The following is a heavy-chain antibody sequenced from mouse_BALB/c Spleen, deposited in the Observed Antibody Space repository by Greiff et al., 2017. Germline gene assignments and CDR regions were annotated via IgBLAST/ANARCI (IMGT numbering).Heavy chain of an antibody. V-gene: IGHV1S137*01. Sequence: QVQLQQSGAELVRPGVSVKISCKGSGYTFTDYAMHWVKQSHAKSLEWIGVISTYYGDASYNQKFKGKATMTVDKSSSTAYMELARLTSEDSAIYYCARGDYGSIYAWFAYWGQGTLVTVSA. CDR2: ISTYYGDA. CDR3: ARGDYGSIYAWFAY. D-gene: IGHD1-1*01. CDR1: GYTFTDYA. J-gene: IGHJ3*01.